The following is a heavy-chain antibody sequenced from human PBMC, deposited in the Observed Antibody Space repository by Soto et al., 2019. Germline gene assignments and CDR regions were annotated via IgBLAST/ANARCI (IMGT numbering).Heavy chain of an antibody. V-gene: IGHV3-30*03. CDR2: ISYDGSNK. J-gene: IGHJ4*02. Sequence: PGGSLRLSCAASGFTFSSYGMHWVRQAPGKGLEWVAVISYDGSNKYYADSVKGRFTISRDNAKNAVYLEMNSLRAEDTAVYYCARESEDLTSNFDYWGQGTLVTVS. CDR3: ARESEDLTSNFDY. CDR1: GFTFSSYG.